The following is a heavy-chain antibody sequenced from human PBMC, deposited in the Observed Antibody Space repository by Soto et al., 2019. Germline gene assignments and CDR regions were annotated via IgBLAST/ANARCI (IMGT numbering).Heavy chain of an antibody. CDR1: GGSITSSGYY. D-gene: IGHD2-2*01. V-gene: IGHV4-31*03. CDR2: TSNSGST. J-gene: IGHJ4*02. CDR3: ARGGGSTKVDY. Sequence: QVQLQESGPGLVKPSQTLSLTCTVSGGSITSSGYYWSWIRQHPGEGLEGIGFTSNSGSTSYNPYLKSRVTISVDTSSNQFSLNLKSVPAADTAVYYCARGGGSTKVDYWGQGTLVTVSP.